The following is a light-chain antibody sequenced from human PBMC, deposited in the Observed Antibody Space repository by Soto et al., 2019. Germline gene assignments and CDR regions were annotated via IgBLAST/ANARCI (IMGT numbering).Light chain of an antibody. V-gene: IGLV1-36*01. Sequence: QSVLTQPPSVSEAPRQRVTISCSGSNSNIGNNEVSWYQQLPGKAPKLLIFYNDLLPSGVSDRFSGSKSGTSASLAISGLQSEDEADYYCASWDDSLNVYVFGTGTKVTV. CDR2: YND. CDR1: NSNIGNNE. CDR3: ASWDDSLNVYV. J-gene: IGLJ1*01.